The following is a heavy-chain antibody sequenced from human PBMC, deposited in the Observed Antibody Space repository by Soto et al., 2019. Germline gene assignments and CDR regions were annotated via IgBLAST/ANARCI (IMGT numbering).Heavy chain of an antibody. D-gene: IGHD3-22*01. V-gene: IGHV1-24*01. CDR2: FDPEDGET. CDR1: GYTLTELS. Sequence: RASVKVSCKVSGYTLTELSMHWVRQAPGKGLEWMGGFDPEDGETIYAQKFQGRVTMTEDTSTDTAYMELSSLRSEDTAVYYCATRYDSSGYYLSHAEYFQHWGQGTLVTVSS. CDR3: ATRYDSSGYYLSHAEYFQH. J-gene: IGHJ1*01.